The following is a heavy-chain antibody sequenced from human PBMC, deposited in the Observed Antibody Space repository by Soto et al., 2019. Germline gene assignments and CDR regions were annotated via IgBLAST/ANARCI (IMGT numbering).Heavy chain of an antibody. CDR3: ARDRGEWEQRDAFDI. J-gene: IGHJ3*02. D-gene: IGHD1-26*01. CDR2: IYYSGST. Sequence: QVQLQESGPGLVKPSQTLSLTCTVSGGSISSGGYYWSWIRQHPGKGLEWIGYIYYSGSTYYNPSLKSRVIIAVDTSKNQFSLKLSSVTAADTAVYYCARDRGEWEQRDAFDIWGQGTMVTVSS. V-gene: IGHV4-31*03. CDR1: GGSISSGGYY.